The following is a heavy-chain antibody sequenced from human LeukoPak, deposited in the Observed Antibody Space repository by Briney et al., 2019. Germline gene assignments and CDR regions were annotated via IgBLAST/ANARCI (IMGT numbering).Heavy chain of an antibody. Sequence: SETLSLTCAVSDDSFSSHYWTWIRQPPGKGLEWIGYISYIGSTNYNPSLKSRVTISIDTSKNQFSLKLTSVTAADTAMYYCARDLVTVTKGFDIWGQGTMVSVSS. D-gene: IGHD4-17*01. CDR1: DDSFSSHY. J-gene: IGHJ3*02. CDR2: ISYIGST. V-gene: IGHV4-59*11. CDR3: ARDLVTVTKGFDI.